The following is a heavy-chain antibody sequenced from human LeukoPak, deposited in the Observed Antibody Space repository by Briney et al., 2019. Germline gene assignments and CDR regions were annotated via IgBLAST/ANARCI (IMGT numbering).Heavy chain of an antibody. CDR2: IYYSGST. J-gene: IGHJ4*02. V-gene: IGHV4-59*01. CDR1: GGSISSYY. CDR3: ARNGSPGVRDFDY. D-gene: IGHD1-26*01. Sequence: SETLFLTCTVSGGSISSYYWIWIRQPPGKGLEWIGYIYYSGSTNYNPSLKSRVTISVDTSKNQFSLKLSSVTAADTAVYYCARNGSPGVRDFDYWGQGTLVTVSS.